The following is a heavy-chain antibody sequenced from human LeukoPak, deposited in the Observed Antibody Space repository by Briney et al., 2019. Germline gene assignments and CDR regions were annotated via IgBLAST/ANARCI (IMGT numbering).Heavy chain of an antibody. J-gene: IGHJ3*02. CDR2: ISSSGTTI. Sequence: GGSLRLSCAASGFTFSDYYMSWIRQAPGKGLEWLSYISSSGTTIYYADSVKGRFTISRDNAKNSLYLQMNSLRAEDTAVYYCARGGYDILTGTDAFDIWGQGTMVTVSS. CDR1: GFTFSDYY. CDR3: ARGGYDILTGTDAFDI. V-gene: IGHV3-11*04. D-gene: IGHD3-9*01.